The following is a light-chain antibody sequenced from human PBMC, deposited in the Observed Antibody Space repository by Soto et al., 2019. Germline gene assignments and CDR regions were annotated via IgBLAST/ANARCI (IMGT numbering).Light chain of an antibody. Sequence: QSALTQPASVSGSPGQSITISCTGTSSDVGAYNYVSWYQQHPGKAPKLMIYDVSIRPSGVSNRFSGSKSVNTASLTISGLLVEDEADYFCIAYTGNSTPVVFGGGTQLTVL. CDR3: IAYTGNSTPVV. CDR1: SSDVGAYNY. CDR2: DVS. J-gene: IGLJ2*01. V-gene: IGLV2-14*03.